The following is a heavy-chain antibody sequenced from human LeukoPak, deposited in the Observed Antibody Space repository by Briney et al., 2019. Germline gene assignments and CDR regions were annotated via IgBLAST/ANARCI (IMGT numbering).Heavy chain of an antibody. CDR3: ARGPWYSSSWYAY. D-gene: IGHD6-13*01. CDR1: GGSFSGYY. CDR2: INHSGST. J-gene: IGHJ4*02. V-gene: IGHV4-34*01. Sequence: PWETLSLTCSVYGGSFSGYYWGWIRQPPGKGLEWIGEINHSGSTNYNPSLKSRVTISVDTSKNQFSLKLSSVTAADTAVYYCARGPWYSSSWYAYWGQGTLVTVSS.